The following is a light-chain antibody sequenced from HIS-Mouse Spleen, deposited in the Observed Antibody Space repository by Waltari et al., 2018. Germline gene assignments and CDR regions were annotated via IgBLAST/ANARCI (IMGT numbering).Light chain of an antibody. CDR1: NIGSKS. CDR2: DDS. J-gene: IGLJ2*01. V-gene: IGLV3-21*03. CDR3: QVWDSSSDHVV. Sequence: SYVLTQPPSVSVAPGKTTRITCRGNNIGSKSVTWYQQKPGQAPVLVVYDDSDRPSGIPERFSGSNSGNTATLTISRVEAGDEADYYCQVWDSSSDHVVFGGGTKLTVL.